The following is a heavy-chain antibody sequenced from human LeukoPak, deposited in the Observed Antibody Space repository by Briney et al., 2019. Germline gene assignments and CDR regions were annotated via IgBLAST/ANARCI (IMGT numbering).Heavy chain of an antibody. V-gene: IGHV3-33*01. CDR2: IWYDGSNK. J-gene: IGHJ4*02. CDR1: GFTFSSYG. CDR3: AREKEQLVAFDY. D-gene: IGHD6-6*01. Sequence: GRSLRLSCAASGFTFSSYGMHWVRQAPGKGLEWVAVIWYDGSNKYYADSVKSRLTISRDNSKNTLYLQMNSLRAEDTAVYYCAREKEQLVAFDYWGQGTLVTVSS.